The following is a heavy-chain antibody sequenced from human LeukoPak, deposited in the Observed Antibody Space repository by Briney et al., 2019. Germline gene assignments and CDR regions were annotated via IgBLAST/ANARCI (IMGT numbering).Heavy chain of an antibody. J-gene: IGHJ4*02. CDR1: EFILSSYA. V-gene: IGHV3-23*01. D-gene: IGHD3-22*01. CDR3: AKAIDNRGYYFEPGADF. CDR2: ISGNGAHP. Sequence: GGSLRLSCAASEFILSSYAMSWVRQAPGKGLEWVSSISGNGAHPYYADSVRGRFTISRDFSRNAVYLQMSSLRVEDTAEYFCAKAIDNRGYYFEPGADFWGQGTMVTVSS.